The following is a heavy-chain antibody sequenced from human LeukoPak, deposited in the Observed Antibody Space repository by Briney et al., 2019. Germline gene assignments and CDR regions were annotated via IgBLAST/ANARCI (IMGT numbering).Heavy chain of an antibody. D-gene: IGHD1-26*01. V-gene: IGHV3-21*01. Sequence: KPGGSLRLSCTASGFSFSTYSMNWVRQAPGKGLEWVSSISSSSSYIYYADSVKGRFTISRDNAKNSLYLQMNSLRAEDTAVYYCARASGEGATSLGMDVWGQGTTVTVSS. CDR2: ISSSSSYI. J-gene: IGHJ6*02. CDR1: GFSFSTYS. CDR3: ARASGEGATSLGMDV.